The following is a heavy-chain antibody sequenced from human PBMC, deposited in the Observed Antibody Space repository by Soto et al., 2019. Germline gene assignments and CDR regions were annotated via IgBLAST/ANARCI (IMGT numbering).Heavy chain of an antibody. CDR2: ISYDGSNK. J-gene: IGHJ3*02. D-gene: IGHD2-15*01. CDR3: AKPTTRLLISIDAFDI. CDR1: GFTFSSYG. Sequence: GGSLRLSCAASGFTFSSYGMHWVRQAPGKGLEWVAVISYDGSNKYYADSVKGRFTISRDNSKNTLYLQMNSLRAEDTAVYYCAKPTTRLLISIDAFDIWGQGTMVTVSS. V-gene: IGHV3-30*18.